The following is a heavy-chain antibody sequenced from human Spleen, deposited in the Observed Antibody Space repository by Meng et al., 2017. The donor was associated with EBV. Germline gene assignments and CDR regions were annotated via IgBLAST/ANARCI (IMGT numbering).Heavy chain of an antibody. J-gene: IGHJ4*02. CDR3: ARRGVDYYDSSACG. CDR1: ARYCGRSKW. Sequence: LGHLFAPGAGAARYCGRSKWCCARQPPWKGLEWIGEIYHGGDTNYNPSLKSRVTISVDKSKNQFSLKVRSVTAADTAVYYCARRGVDYYDSSACGWGQGALVTVSS. V-gene: IGHV4-4*03. D-gene: IGHD3-22*01. CDR2: IYHGGDT.